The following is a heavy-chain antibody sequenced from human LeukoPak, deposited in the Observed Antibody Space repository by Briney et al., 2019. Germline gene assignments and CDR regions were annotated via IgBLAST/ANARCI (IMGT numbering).Heavy chain of an antibody. Sequence: GGSLRLSCAASGFTFSSYGMHWVRQAPGKGLEWVAFIRYDGSNKYYADSVKGRFTISRDNSKNTLYLQMNSLRAEDTAVYYCAKEGYYYDSSGYYPYYYYYYMDVWGKGTTVTISS. CDR3: AKEGYYYDSSGYYPYYYYYYMDV. D-gene: IGHD3-22*01. J-gene: IGHJ6*03. V-gene: IGHV3-30*02. CDR2: IRYDGSNK. CDR1: GFTFSSYG.